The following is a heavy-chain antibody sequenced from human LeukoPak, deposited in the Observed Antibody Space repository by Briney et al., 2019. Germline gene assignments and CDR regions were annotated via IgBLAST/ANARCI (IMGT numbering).Heavy chain of an antibody. CDR3: AKGGISRNYYDTSYYFDY. CDR2: ISYDGSNK. V-gene: IGHV3-30*18. D-gene: IGHD3-22*01. Sequence: GGSLRLSCAASGFTFSSYGMHWVRQAPGKGLEWVAVISYDGSNKYYADSVKGRFTISRDNSKNTLYLQMNSLRAEDTAVYYCAKGGISRNYYDTSYYFDYWGQGTLVTVSS. CDR1: GFTFSSYG. J-gene: IGHJ4*02.